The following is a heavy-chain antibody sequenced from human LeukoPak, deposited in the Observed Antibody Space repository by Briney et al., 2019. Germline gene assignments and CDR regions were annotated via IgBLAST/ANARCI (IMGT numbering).Heavy chain of an antibody. CDR1: GFTFSSYG. Sequence: GGSLRLSCAASGFTFSSYGMHWVRQAPGKGLEWVAVIWYDGSNKYYADSVKGRFTISRDNSKNTLYLQMNSLRAEDTAVYYCARDSGIVVVPAAMHPYFQHWGQGTLVTVSS. CDR3: ARDSGIVVVPAAMHPYFQH. CDR2: IWYDGSNK. J-gene: IGHJ1*01. V-gene: IGHV3-33*01. D-gene: IGHD2-2*01.